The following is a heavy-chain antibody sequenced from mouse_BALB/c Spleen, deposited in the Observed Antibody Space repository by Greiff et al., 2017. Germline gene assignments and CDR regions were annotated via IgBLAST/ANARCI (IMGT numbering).Heavy chain of an antibody. CDR1: EYEFPSHD. D-gene: IGHD1-1*01. V-gene: IGHV5-2*01. Sequence: EVKLMESGGGLVQPGESLKLSCESNEYEFPSHDMSWVRKTPEKRLELVAAINSDGGITYYPDTMERRFIISRDNTKKTLYLQMSSLRSEDTALYYCARQGVGYAMDYWGQGTSVTVSS. J-gene: IGHJ4*01. CDR3: ARQGVGYAMDY. CDR2: INSDGGIT.